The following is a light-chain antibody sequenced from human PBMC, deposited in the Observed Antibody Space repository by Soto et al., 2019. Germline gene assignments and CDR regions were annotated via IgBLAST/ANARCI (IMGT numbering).Light chain of an antibody. CDR3: QQSNSYPLT. V-gene: IGKV1-5*03. Sequence: DIQMTQSPSTLSASVGDRVTITSRASQSISGWLAWYQQKPGKAPNLLIYKASTLESGVPSRFSGSGSGTEFTLTISSLQPDDFATYYCQQSNSYPLTIGGGTKVEIK. CDR1: QSISGW. J-gene: IGKJ4*01. CDR2: KAS.